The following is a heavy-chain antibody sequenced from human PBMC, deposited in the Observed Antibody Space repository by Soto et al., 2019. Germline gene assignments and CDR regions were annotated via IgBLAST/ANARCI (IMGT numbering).Heavy chain of an antibody. CDR1: GDSISRSYW. CDR3: AREGWFGENYDAFDI. V-gene: IGHV4-4*02. J-gene: IGHJ3*02. CDR2: IYHSGST. D-gene: IGHD3-10*01. Sequence: SETLSLTCAVSGDSISRSYWWSWVRQLPGKGLEWIGEIYHSGSTIYNPSLQSRVTLSVDKSKNQFSLKLSSVTAADTAVYYCAREGWFGENYDAFDIWGQGTMVT.